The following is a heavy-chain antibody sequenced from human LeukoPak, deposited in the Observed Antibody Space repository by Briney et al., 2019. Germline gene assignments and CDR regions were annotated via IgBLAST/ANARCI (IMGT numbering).Heavy chain of an antibody. Sequence: GASVKVSRKASGYTFTGYYMHWVRQAPGQGLEWMGWINPNSGGTNYAQKFQGRVTMTRDTSISTAYMELSRLRSDDTAVYYCARDHWSELITFDYWGQGTLVTVSS. V-gene: IGHV1-2*02. D-gene: IGHD1-1*01. CDR2: INPNSGGT. J-gene: IGHJ4*02. CDR1: GYTFTGYY. CDR3: ARDHWSELITFDY.